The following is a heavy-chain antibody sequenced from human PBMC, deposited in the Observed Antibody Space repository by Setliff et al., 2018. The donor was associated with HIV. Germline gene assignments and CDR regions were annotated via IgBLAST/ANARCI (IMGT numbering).Heavy chain of an antibody. J-gene: IGHJ3*02. CDR2: ISGSGGST. D-gene: IGHD3-16*01. Sequence: GGSLRLSCAASGFTFSNYDMNWVRQAPGKGLEWVSSISGSGGSTYYADSVKGRFTISRDNSKNTLYLQMNSLRAEDTAVYYCAKMGSPVGPDAFDIWGQGTMVTVSS. CDR3: AKMGSPVGPDAFDI. V-gene: IGHV3-23*01. CDR1: GFTFSNYD.